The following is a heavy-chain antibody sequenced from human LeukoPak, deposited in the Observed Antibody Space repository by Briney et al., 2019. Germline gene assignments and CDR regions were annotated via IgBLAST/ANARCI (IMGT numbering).Heavy chain of an antibody. CDR3: ARHGSRARILSFDL. J-gene: IGHJ4*02. CDR2: IYYSGST. D-gene: IGHD5-12*01. CDR1: GGSMSIYY. Sequence: ADPLSLTCTLSGGSMSIYYGSCIPHPPGKGLEGIGCIYYSGSTNYNPSIQSRVTISVDTSKIQFSVKLSSVTAADTAVYCCARHGSRARILSFDLWGQGTLVTVSS. V-gene: IGHV4-59*07.